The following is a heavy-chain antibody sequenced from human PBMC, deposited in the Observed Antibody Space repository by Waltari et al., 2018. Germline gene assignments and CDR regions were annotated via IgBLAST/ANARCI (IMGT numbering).Heavy chain of an antibody. Sequence: EVQLVESGGGLVQPGRSLRRSSAASGFTFDDYAMNWVRQAPGKGLEWVSVISWNSGSIGYADSVKGRFTISRDNAKNSLYLQMNSLRAEDTALYYCAKDNWLSTRYFDYWGQGTLVTVSS. J-gene: IGHJ4*02. D-gene: IGHD3-9*01. CDR1: GFTFDDYA. V-gene: IGHV3-9*01. CDR2: ISWNSGSI. CDR3: AKDNWLSTRYFDY.